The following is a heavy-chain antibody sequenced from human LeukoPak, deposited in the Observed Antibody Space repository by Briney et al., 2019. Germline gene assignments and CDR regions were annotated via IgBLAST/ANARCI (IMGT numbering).Heavy chain of an antibody. CDR2: ISGSGDST. CDR3: AKPSRYYYDSSGFYFLSDFDY. CDR1: GFTFSSYA. Sequence: GGSLRLSCAASGFTFSSYAMSWVRQAPGKGLEWVSAISGSGDSTYYADSVKGRFTISRDNSKNTLYLQMNSLRAEDTAVYYCAKPSRYYYDSSGFYFLSDFDYWGQGTLVTVSS. D-gene: IGHD3-22*01. J-gene: IGHJ4*02. V-gene: IGHV3-23*01.